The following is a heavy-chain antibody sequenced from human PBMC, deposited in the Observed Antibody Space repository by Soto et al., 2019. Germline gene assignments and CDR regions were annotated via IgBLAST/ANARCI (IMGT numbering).Heavy chain of an antibody. D-gene: IGHD1-1*01. CDR3: ARHDWNGVDY. J-gene: IGHJ4*02. CDR1: GGSISRNSYC. Sequence: QMQLQESGPGLVKPSETLSLTCTVSGGSISRNSYCWGWIRQPPGKGLEWIGSIYYSGSTYYNPSLKSRVTISVDTSKNQFSLKLSSVTAADTAVYYCARHDWNGVDYWGQGTLVTVSS. V-gene: IGHV4-39*01. CDR2: IYYSGST.